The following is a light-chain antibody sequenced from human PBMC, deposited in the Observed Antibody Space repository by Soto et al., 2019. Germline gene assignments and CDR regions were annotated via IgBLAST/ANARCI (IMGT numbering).Light chain of an antibody. Sequence: ESVWTQSPGALSLSPGERATLCCRASQSVSRSYLAWYQQKLGQPPRLLFYGASNRATSIPDRFSGIGSGTEFTLTIGRLEPEDFAVYYCQQYATSPPTFGGGTKVEIK. V-gene: IGKV3-20*01. CDR2: GAS. J-gene: IGKJ4*01. CDR3: QQYATSPPT. CDR1: QSVSRSY.